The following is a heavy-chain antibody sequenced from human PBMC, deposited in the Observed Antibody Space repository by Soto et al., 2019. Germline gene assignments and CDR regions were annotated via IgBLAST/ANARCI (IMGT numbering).Heavy chain of an antibody. V-gene: IGHV4-39*02. Sequence: SETLSLTCSVSGGSISNSYYYWGWIRQTPGKGLEWIADFYYGGSPYYNPSLESRVTRSADASRNHFSLRLNSVTVTDSGVYYCVRRSDPYGDYFDYWGRGTLVTVSS. D-gene: IGHD4-17*01. CDR2: FYYGGSP. J-gene: IGHJ4*02. CDR3: VRRSDPYGDYFDY. CDR1: GGSISNSYYY.